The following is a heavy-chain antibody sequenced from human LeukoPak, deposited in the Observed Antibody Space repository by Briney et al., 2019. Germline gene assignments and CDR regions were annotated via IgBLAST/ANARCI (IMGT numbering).Heavy chain of an antibody. D-gene: IGHD3-22*01. Sequence: PSETLSLTCAVYGGSFSGYYWSWIRQPPGKGLEWIGEINHSGSTNYNPSLKSRVTISVGTSKNQFSLKLSSVTAADTAVYYCARLGDSSGYYLGYFDYWGQGTLVTVSS. V-gene: IGHV4-34*01. CDR2: INHSGST. CDR3: ARLGDSSGYYLGYFDY. J-gene: IGHJ4*02. CDR1: GGSFSGYY.